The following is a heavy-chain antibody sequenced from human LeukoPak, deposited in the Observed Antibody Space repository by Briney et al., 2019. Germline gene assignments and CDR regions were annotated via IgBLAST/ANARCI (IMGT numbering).Heavy chain of an antibody. V-gene: IGHV1-2*06. CDR1: GYTFTGYY. CDR3: ARVHYDNHDRDGDDY. Sequence: ASVKVSCKASGYTFTGYYMHWVRQAPGQGLEWMGRINPNSGGTNYAQKFQGRVTMTRDTSISTAYMELSRLRSDDTAVYYCARVHYDNHDRDGDDYWGQGTLVTVSS. J-gene: IGHJ4*02. CDR2: INPNSGGT. D-gene: IGHD3-9*01.